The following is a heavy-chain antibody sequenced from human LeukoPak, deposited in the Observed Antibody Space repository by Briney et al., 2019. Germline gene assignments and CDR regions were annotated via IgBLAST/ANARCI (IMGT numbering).Heavy chain of an antibody. D-gene: IGHD1-14*01. CDR3: ARHEPPGARRHLDY. V-gene: IGHV4-59*08. J-gene: IGHJ4*02. CDR2: IYNTGTT. Sequence: SGTLSLTCFVSGGSIISYYWSLIRQTAGKGLEWDGYIYNTGTTNYNPSLNSRVTISVDTSKNQLSLRLSSVTAADTAVYCCARHEPPGARRHLDYWGQGTLVTVSS. CDR1: GGSIISYY.